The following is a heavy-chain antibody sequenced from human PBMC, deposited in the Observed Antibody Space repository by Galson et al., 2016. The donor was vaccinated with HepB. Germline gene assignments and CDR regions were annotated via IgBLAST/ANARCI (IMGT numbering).Heavy chain of an antibody. CDR3: AYDYGDYNFDY. D-gene: IGHD4-17*01. V-gene: IGHV1-46*01. CDR2: INPSGGST. CDR1: GYAFASYN. J-gene: IGHJ4*02. Sequence: SVKVSCKASGYAFASYNMHWVRQAPGQGLEWMGVINPSGGSTNYAQKFQGRVTMTRDTSTSTVYMELSSLRSEDTAVYYCAYDYGDYNFDYWGQGPRSPSPQ.